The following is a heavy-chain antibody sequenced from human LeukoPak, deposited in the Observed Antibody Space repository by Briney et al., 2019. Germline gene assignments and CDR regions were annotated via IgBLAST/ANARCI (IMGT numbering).Heavy chain of an antibody. Sequence: PSGTLSLTCAVSGGSISSSNWWSWVRQPPGKGLEWIGEIYHSGSTNCNPSLKSRVTISVDKSKNQFSLKLSSVTAADTAVYYCARDNRGYSGYDDAFDIWGQGTMVTVSS. CDR3: ARDNRGYSGYDDAFDI. CDR1: GGSISSSNW. J-gene: IGHJ3*02. V-gene: IGHV4-4*02. D-gene: IGHD5-12*01. CDR2: IYHSGST.